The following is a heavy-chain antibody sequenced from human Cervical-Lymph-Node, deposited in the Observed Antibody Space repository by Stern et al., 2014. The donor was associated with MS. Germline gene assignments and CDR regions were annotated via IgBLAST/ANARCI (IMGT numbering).Heavy chain of an antibody. D-gene: IGHD2/OR15-2a*01. CDR1: GFSFGTSW. CDR3: ARDRRAFLDY. V-gene: IGHV3-7*01. J-gene: IGHJ4*02. Sequence: EVQLVASGGGFVQPGGSLRLSCVASGFSFGTSWMSWVRQPPGRGLAGVDNIRQEGYDKFYVDCVKGRFTISRDNARNSLYLQMNSLTVADTAVYYCARDRRAFLDYWGQGTHVAVSS. CDR2: IRQEGYDK.